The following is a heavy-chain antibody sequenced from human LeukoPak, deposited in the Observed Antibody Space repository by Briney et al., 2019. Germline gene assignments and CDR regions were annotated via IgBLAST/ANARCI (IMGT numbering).Heavy chain of an antibody. V-gene: IGHV4-39*01. Sequence: PSETLSLTCTVSGGSISSYYWSWIRQPPGKGLEWIGSIYYSGSTYYNPSLKSRVTISVDTSKNQFSLKLSSVTAADTAVYYCARGREIRYYYYYMDVWGKGTTVTISS. CDR1: GGSISSYY. J-gene: IGHJ6*03. CDR2: IYYSGST. CDR3: ARGREIRYYYYYMDV. D-gene: IGHD5-24*01.